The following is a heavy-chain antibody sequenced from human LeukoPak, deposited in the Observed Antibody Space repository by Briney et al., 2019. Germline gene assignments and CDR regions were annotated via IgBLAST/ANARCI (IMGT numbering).Heavy chain of an antibody. Sequence: EASVKVSCKASGGTFSSYAISWVRQAPGQGLEWMGGIIPIFGTANYAQKFQGRVTITADESTSTAYMELSSLRSEDTAVYYCARESLRELGDFDYWGQGTLVTVSS. CDR1: GGTFSSYA. D-gene: IGHD3-16*01. CDR3: ARESLRELGDFDY. V-gene: IGHV1-69*13. J-gene: IGHJ4*02. CDR2: IIPIFGTA.